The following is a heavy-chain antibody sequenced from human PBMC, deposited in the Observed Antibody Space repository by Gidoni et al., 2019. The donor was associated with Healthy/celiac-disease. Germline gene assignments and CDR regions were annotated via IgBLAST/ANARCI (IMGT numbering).Heavy chain of an antibody. J-gene: IGHJ6*02. D-gene: IGHD2-2*01. V-gene: IGHV4-34*01. CDR2: INHSGST. CDR1: GGSFSGYY. CDR3: ASLGKRYQLLSDYYYYYGMDV. Sequence: QVQLQQWGAGLLKPSETLSLTCAVYGGSFSGYYWSWIRQPPGKGLEWIGEINHSGSTNYNPSLKSRVTISVDTSKNQFSLKLSSVTAADTAVYYCASLGKRYQLLSDYYYYYGMDVWGQGTTVTVSS.